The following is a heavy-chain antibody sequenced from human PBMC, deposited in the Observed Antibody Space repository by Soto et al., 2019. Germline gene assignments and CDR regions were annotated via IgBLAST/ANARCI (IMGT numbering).Heavy chain of an antibody. CDR1: GGTFSSYA. J-gene: IGHJ6*02. Sequence: QVQLVQSGAEVKKPGSSVKVSCKASGGTFSSYAISWVRQAPGQGLEWMGGIIPIFGTANYAQKFQGRVTITADESTSTAYRELSSLRSEDTAGYYWASPCATVTVHYYYYGMDVWGQGTTVTVSS. D-gene: IGHD4-4*01. CDR2: IIPIFGTA. CDR3: ASPCATVTVHYYYYGMDV. V-gene: IGHV1-69*01.